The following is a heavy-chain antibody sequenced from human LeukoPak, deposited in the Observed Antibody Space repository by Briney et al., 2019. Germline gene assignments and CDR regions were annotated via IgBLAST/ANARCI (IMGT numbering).Heavy chain of an antibody. D-gene: IGHD6-19*01. CDR1: GFTFSSYA. J-gene: IGHJ4*02. CDR2: IRYDGSNK. Sequence: PGGSLRLSCAASGFTFSSYAMHWVRQAPGKGLEWVAFIRYDGSNKYYADSVKGRFTISRDNSKNTLYLQMNSLRAEDTAVYYCAKDRYSSGWLGYFDYWGQGTLVTVSS. CDR3: AKDRYSSGWLGYFDY. V-gene: IGHV3-30*02.